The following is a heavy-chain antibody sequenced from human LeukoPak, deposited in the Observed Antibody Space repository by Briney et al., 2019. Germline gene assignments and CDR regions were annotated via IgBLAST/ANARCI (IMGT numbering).Heavy chain of an antibody. D-gene: IGHD2-2*01. Sequence: GGSLRLSCAASGFTFSSYGMHWVRQAPGKGLEWVSAISDSAASTFYADSVKGRLTTSRDNSRNTLYLQMSSLRAEDTAVYYCAKEEYCTSSSCPKYFDYWGQGTLVTVSS. CDR3: AKEEYCTSSSCPKYFDY. CDR2: ISDSAAST. CDR1: GFTFSSYG. J-gene: IGHJ4*02. V-gene: IGHV3-23*01.